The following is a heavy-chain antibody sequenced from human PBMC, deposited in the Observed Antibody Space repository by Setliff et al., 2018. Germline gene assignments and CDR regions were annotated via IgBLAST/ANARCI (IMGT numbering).Heavy chain of an antibody. D-gene: IGHD3-10*01. CDR3: AREELWFGELASYYYYGMDV. V-gene: IGHV3-11*06. CDR2: ISSSSSYI. Sequence: GGSLRLSCAASGFTFSDYYMSWIRQAPGKGLEWVSSISSSSSYIYYADSVKGRFTISRDNAKNSLYLQMNSLRAEDTAVYYCAREELWFGELASYYYYGMDVWGQGTTVTVSS. J-gene: IGHJ6*02. CDR1: GFTFSDYY.